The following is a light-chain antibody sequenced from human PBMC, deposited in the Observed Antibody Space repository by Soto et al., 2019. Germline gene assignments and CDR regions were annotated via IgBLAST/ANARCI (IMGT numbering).Light chain of an antibody. J-gene: IGKJ2*01. Sequence: EIVLAQSPATLSLSPGERATLSCRASQDISNFLAWYQQRPGQAPRLLIYDASNRATGIPARFSGSGSGTDFTLTIVGLEPEDFAIYYCQQYNSLYTFGQGTKLEIK. CDR2: DAS. CDR3: QQYNSLYT. V-gene: IGKV3-11*01. CDR1: QDISNF.